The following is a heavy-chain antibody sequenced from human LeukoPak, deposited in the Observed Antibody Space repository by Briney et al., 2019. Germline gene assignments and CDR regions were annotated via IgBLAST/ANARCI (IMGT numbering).Heavy chain of an antibody. J-gene: IGHJ3*02. CDR1: GFTFSNHY. CDR2: ISSSGSTI. D-gene: IGHD5-18*01. V-gene: IGHV3-11*04. Sequence: GGSLRLSCAASGFTFSNHYMSWIRQAPGKGLEWVSYISSSGSTIYYADSVKGRFTISRDNAKNSLYLQMNSLRAEDTAVYYCASAVQPWAFDIWGQGTMVTVSS. CDR3: ASAVQPWAFDI.